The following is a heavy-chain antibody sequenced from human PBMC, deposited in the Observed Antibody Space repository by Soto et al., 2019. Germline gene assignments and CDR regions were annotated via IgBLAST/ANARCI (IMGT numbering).Heavy chain of an antibody. V-gene: IGHV1-69*13. J-gene: IGHJ6*02. Sequence: SVKVSCKASGGTFSSYAISWVRQAPGQGLEWMGGIIPIFGTANYAQKFQGRVTITADESTSTAYMELSSLRSEDTAVYYCAMGVIAAAGTYYYYGMDVWGQGTTVTVAS. D-gene: IGHD6-13*01. CDR2: IIPIFGTA. CDR1: GGTFSSYA. CDR3: AMGVIAAAGTYYYYGMDV.